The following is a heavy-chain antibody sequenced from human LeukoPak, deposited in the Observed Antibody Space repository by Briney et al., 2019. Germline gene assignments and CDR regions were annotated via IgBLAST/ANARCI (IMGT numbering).Heavy chain of an antibody. V-gene: IGHV3-49*03. CDR3: TRARIVVVPAAILGAFDI. Sequence: GRSLRLSCTASGFTFGDYAMSWFRQAPGKGLEWVGFIRSKAYGGTTEYAASVKGRFTISRDDSKSIAYLQMNSLETEDTAVYYCTRARIVVVPAAILGAFDIWGQGTMVTVSS. CDR2: IRSKAYGGTT. J-gene: IGHJ3*02. D-gene: IGHD2-2*01. CDR1: GFTFGDYA.